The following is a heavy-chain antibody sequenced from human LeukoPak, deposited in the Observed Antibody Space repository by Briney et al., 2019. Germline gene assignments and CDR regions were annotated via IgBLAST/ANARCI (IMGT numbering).Heavy chain of an antibody. CDR3: ARDPGYSYGSYYGMDV. J-gene: IGHJ6*02. D-gene: IGHD5-18*01. CDR2: IYSGGST. Sequence: GGSLRLSCAASGFTVSSNYMSWVRQAPGKGLEWVSVIYSGGSTHYADSVKGRSTISRDNSKNTLYLQMNSLRAEDTAVYYCARDPGYSYGSYYGMDVWGQGTTVTVSS. CDR1: GFTVSSNY. V-gene: IGHV3-66*02.